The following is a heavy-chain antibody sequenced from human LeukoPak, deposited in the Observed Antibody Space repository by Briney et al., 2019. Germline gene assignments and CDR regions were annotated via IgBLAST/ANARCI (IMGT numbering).Heavy chain of an antibody. J-gene: IGHJ4*02. CDR3: AKARPRNCSGAACYHYFDY. Sequence: GGSLRLSCSASGFTFSSYAMHWVRQAPGKGLEWVAVISYDGSNKYYADSVKGRFTISRDNSENTLYLQVNSLRAEDTAVYYCAKARPRNCSGAACYHYFDYWGQGTLVTVSS. CDR1: GFTFSSYA. D-gene: IGHD2-15*01. CDR2: ISYDGSNK. V-gene: IGHV3-30-3*02.